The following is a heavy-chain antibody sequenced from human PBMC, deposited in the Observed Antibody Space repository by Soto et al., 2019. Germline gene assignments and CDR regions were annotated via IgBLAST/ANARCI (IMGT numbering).Heavy chain of an antibody. Sequence: QVQLVESGGGVVQPGRSLRLSCAASGFTFSSYGMHWVRQAPGKGLEWVAVISYDGSNKYYADSVKGRFTISRDNSKNTLYLQMNSLRAEDTAVYYCAKPGWAGYYYGMDVWDQGTTVTVSS. J-gene: IGHJ6*02. V-gene: IGHV3-30*18. D-gene: IGHD6-19*01. CDR3: AKPGWAGYYYGMDV. CDR2: ISYDGSNK. CDR1: GFTFSSYG.